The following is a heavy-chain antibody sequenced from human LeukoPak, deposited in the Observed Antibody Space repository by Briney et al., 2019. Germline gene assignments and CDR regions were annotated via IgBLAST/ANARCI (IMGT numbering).Heavy chain of an antibody. Sequence: GGSLRLSCAASGFTFSSYEMNWVRQAPGKGLEWVSYISSGSSSIFYADSVKGRFTISRDNSKNTLYLQMNSLRVEDTAVYYCAKDSTSSSGTFDYWGQGTLVTVSS. V-gene: IGHV3-48*03. CDR2: ISSGSSSI. CDR3: AKDSTSSSGTFDY. J-gene: IGHJ4*02. D-gene: IGHD6-19*01. CDR1: GFTFSSYE.